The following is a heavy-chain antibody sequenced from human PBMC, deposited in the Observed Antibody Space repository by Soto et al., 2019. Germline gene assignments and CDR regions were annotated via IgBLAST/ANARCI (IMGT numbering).Heavy chain of an antibody. J-gene: IGHJ4*02. D-gene: IGHD2-2*01. CDR2: ISAYDGNT. CDR1: GYTFTSYG. V-gene: IGHV1-18*01. Sequence: ASVKVSCKASGYTFTSYGISWVRQAPGQGLEWMGWISAYDGNTNYAQKLQGRVTMTTDTSTSTAYMELSSLRSEDTAVYYCARAYCSSTSCYAFDYWHQATLVTVSS. CDR3: ARAYCSSTSCYAFDY.